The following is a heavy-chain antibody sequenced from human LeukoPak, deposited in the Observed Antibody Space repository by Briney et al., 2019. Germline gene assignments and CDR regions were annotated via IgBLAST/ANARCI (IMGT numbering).Heavy chain of an antibody. CDR2: ISSSSSYI. Sequence: KPGGSLRLSCAASGFTFSSYSMNWVRQAPGKGLEWVSSISSSSSYIYYADSVKGRFTISRDNAKNSLYLQMNSLRAEDTAVYYCASLWDRDTLTGYFPSLNYYGMDVWGQGTTVTVSS. V-gene: IGHV3-21*01. D-gene: IGHD3-9*01. CDR3: ASLWDRDTLTGYFPSLNYYGMDV. J-gene: IGHJ6*02. CDR1: GFTFSSYS.